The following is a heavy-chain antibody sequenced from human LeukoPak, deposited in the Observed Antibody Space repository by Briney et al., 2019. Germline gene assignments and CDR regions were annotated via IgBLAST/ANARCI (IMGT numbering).Heavy chain of an antibody. V-gene: IGHV1-24*01. J-gene: IGHJ4*02. D-gene: IGHD2/OR15-2a*01. CDR3: ATGGTYYYGNTTYHTFDY. CDR1: GYTLSELS. CDR2: YDPEDGET. Sequence: ASVNVSCKVSGYTLSELSIHWVRLPAGKGLEWMGGYDPEDGETIYAQEFQGRVSMTEDTSTDTANMELSSLTSEDTAVYYCATGGTYYYGNTTYHTFDYWGQGTLLAVSS.